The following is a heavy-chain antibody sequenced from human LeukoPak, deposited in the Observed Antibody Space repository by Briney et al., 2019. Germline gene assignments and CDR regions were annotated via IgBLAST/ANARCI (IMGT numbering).Heavy chain of an antibody. Sequence: GGSLRLSRAASGFTFSSYAMGWVRQAPGKGLEWVSAISGSGGSTYYADSVKGRFTISRDNSKNTLYLQMNSLRAEDTAVYYCAEPEGGYYDIRPDWGQGTLVTVSS. CDR1: GFTFSSYA. D-gene: IGHD3-22*01. J-gene: IGHJ4*02. CDR2: ISGSGGST. CDR3: AEPEGGYYDIRPD. V-gene: IGHV3-23*01.